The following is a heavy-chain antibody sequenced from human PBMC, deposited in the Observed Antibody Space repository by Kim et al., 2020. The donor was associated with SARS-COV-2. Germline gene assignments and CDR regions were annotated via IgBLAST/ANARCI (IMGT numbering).Heavy chain of an antibody. D-gene: IGHD5-12*01. J-gene: IGHJ5*02. Sequence: SETLSLTCAVSGASITTGAHYWSWIRRHPGKGLEWIGYMYYNGDTKYNPSLKSRLTMSIDTSKNQFSLNLHSVTAADTAVYYCARDGGGYDLHWLDLWGQGTLVTVSS. CDR2: MYYNGDT. CDR1: GASITTGAHY. CDR3: ARDGGGYDLHWLDL. V-gene: IGHV4-31*11.